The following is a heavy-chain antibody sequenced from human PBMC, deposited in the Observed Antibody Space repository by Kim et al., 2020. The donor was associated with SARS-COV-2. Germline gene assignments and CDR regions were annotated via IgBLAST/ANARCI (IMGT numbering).Heavy chain of an antibody. CDR1: GFTFSDNA. CDR3: AKDLPYVSGRGYFDS. V-gene: IGHV3-23*01. D-gene: IGHD3-10*01. Sequence: GGSLRLSCAASGFTFSDNAMSWVRRAPGKGLEWVSGISGRIPDTKYADSVRGRFTIYRDNSKNTLYLQMDSLRVEDSAVYYCAKDLPYVSGRGYFDSWGQGGLVTVSA. CDR2: ISGRIPDT. J-gene: IGHJ4*02.